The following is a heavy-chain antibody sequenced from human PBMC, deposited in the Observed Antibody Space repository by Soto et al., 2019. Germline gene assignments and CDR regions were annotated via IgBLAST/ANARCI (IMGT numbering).Heavy chain of an antibody. D-gene: IGHD3-3*01. CDR3: ARDPTRSYYDFWSGYRGMDV. CDR2: INPNSGGT. CDR1: GHTFTGYY. V-gene: IGHV1-2*02. J-gene: IGHJ6*02. Sequence: ASVKVSCKASGHTFTGYYMHWVRQAPGQGLEWMGWINPNSGGTNYAQKFQGRVTMTRDTSISTAYMELSRLRSDDTAVYYCARDPTRSYYDFWSGYRGMDVWGQGTTVTVSS.